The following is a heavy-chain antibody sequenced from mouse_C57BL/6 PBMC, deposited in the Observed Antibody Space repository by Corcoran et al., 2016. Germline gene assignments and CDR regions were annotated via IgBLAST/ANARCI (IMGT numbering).Heavy chain of an antibody. V-gene: IGHV14-2*01. CDR3: SRNGNYDRFAY. CDR1: GFNIKDYY. J-gene: IGHJ3*01. D-gene: IGHD2-1*01. Sequence: EVQLQQSGAELVKPGASVKLSCTASGFNIKDYYMHWVKQRTEQGLEWMGRIDPEDGETKYAPKFQGKAKITADTSSNTAYLQLSSLTYEDTAFDYCSRNGNYDRFAYWGQGTLVTVSA. CDR2: IDPEDGET.